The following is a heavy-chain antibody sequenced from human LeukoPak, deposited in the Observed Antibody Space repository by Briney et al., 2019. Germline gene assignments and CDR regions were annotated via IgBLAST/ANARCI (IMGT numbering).Heavy chain of an antibody. J-gene: IGHJ4*02. CDR3: ASTGYSTV. D-gene: IGHD6-13*01. V-gene: IGHV3-9*01. CDR1: GFTFDDYA. Sequence: GRSLRLSCAASGFTFDDYAMHWVRQAPGKGLEWVSGISWNSGSIGYADSVKGRFTISRDNAKNSLYLQMNSLRAEDTALYYCASTGYSTVWGQGTPVTVSS. CDR2: ISWNSGSI.